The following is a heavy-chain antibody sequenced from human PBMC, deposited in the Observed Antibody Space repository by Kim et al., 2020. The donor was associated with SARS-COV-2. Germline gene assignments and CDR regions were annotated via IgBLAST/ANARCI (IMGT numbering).Heavy chain of an antibody. J-gene: IGHJ6*01. V-gene: IGHV1-69*06. Sequence: SVKVSCKASGGTFSSYAISWVRQAPGQGLEGMGGVRPIFGKANYAQTFQARETNSADKSTGEAYMGLGSMGPDDMAVDYWAAPECTRVRGVHTLRLSYY. CDR3: AAPECTRVRGVHTLRLSYY. D-gene: IGHD3-10*01. CDR1: GGTFSSYA. CDR2: VRPIFGKA.